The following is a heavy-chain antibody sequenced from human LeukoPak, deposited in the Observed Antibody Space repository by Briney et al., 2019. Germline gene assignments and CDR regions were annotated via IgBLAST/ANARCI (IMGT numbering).Heavy chain of an antibody. CDR1: GGSFSGYY. J-gene: IGHJ4*02. Sequence: SETLSLTCAVYGGSFSGYYWSWIRQPPGKGLEWIGSIYYSGSTYYNPSLKSRVTISVDTSKNQFSLKLSSVTAADTAVYYCARSYYDSSGGFDYWGQGTLVTVSS. CDR2: IYYSGST. CDR3: ARSYYDSSGGFDY. D-gene: IGHD3-22*01. V-gene: IGHV4-34*01.